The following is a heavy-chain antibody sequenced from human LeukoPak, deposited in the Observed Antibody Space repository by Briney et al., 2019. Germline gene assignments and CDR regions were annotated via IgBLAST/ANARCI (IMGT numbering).Heavy chain of an antibody. CDR1: GGSISSSSYY. CDR2: IYYSGST. J-gene: IGHJ4*02. V-gene: IGHV4-39*07. D-gene: IGHD2-21*01. Sequence: PSETPSLTCTVSGGSISSSSYYWGWIRQPPGKGLEWIGSIYYSGSTYYNPSLKSRVTISVDTSKNQFSLKLSSVTAADTAVYYCARRPWIATYFDYWGQGTLVTVSS. CDR3: ARRPWIATYFDY.